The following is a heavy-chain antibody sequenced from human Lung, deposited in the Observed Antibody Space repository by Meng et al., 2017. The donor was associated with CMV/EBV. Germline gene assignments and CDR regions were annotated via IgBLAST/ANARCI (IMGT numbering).Heavy chain of an antibody. Sequence: SETLSLXCTVSGCSISSSNYYWGCIRQPPGRGLEWIGSIYYSGSMFYNPSLKSRVTISVDTAKNQFSLKMTSVTAADTAVYYCARDRLYYLWSGYVNSYGIDVWXQGTXVTVSS. CDR3: ARDRLYYLWSGYVNSYGIDV. J-gene: IGHJ6*02. D-gene: IGHD3-3*01. V-gene: IGHV4-39*07. CDR2: IYYSGSM. CDR1: GCSISSSNYY.